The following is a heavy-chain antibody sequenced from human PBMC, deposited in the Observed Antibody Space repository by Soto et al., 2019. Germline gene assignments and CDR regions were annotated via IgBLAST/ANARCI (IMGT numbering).Heavy chain of an antibody. CDR1: VYTFTGYY. Sequence: GASVKVSCKASVYTFTGYYMHWVRQAPGQGLEWMGWINPNSGGTNYAQKFQGWVTMTRDTSISTAYMELSRLRSDDTAVYYCARDDCSGGSCYPDYWGQGTLVTVSS. D-gene: IGHD2-15*01. J-gene: IGHJ4*02. CDR3: ARDDCSGGSCYPDY. V-gene: IGHV1-2*04. CDR2: INPNSGGT.